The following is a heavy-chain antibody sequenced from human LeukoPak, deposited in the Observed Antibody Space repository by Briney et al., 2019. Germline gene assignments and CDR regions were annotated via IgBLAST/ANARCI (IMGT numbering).Heavy chain of an antibody. CDR3: ARRRGPRGYVDY. Sequence: GGSLRLSCAASGFTFDDYAMHWVRQAPGKGLEWVSLISGDGGSTYYADSVKGRLTISRDNSKNSLYLQMNSLRIEDTALYYCARRRGPRGYVDYWGQGTLVTVSS. D-gene: IGHD3-16*01. J-gene: IGHJ4*02. CDR1: GFTFDDYA. CDR2: ISGDGGST. V-gene: IGHV3-43*02.